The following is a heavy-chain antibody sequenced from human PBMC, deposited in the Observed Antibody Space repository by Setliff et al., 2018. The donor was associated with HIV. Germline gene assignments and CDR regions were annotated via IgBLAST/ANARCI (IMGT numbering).Heavy chain of an antibody. Sequence: KPSETLSLTCTVSGGSISSHYWSWIRQPPGKGLEWIGRMYSSGSTNYNPSLKSRVTMSVDTSKNQFSLNLSSVTAADTAVYYCARARTDYYDRGRRSHYYIDVWARGATVTVSS. V-gene: IGHV4-4*07. J-gene: IGHJ6*03. D-gene: IGHD3-22*01. CDR2: MYSSGST. CDR3: ARARTDYYDRGRRSHYYIDV. CDR1: GGSISSHY.